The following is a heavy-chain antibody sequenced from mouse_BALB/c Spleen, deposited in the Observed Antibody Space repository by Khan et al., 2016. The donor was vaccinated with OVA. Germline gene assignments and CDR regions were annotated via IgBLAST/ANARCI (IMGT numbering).Heavy chain of an antibody. CDR3: ARDRGYYRYSWFAY. D-gene: IGHD2-14*01. J-gene: IGHJ3*01. CDR2: IWGDGST. CDR1: GFSLTGYG. V-gene: IGHV2-6-7*01. Sequence: VQLKQSGPGLVAPSQSLSITCTVSGFSLTGYGVNWVRQPPGKGLEWLGMIWGDGSTDYNSAINSRLSISKDNSKSQVFLKMNSLQTDDTARYYCARDRGYYRYSWFAYWGQGTLVTVST.